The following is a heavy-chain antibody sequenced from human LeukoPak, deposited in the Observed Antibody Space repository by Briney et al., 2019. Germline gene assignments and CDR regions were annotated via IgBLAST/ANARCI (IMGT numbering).Heavy chain of an antibody. CDR2: IYYSGST. V-gene: IGHV4-59*01. CDR1: GGSTSTYY. Sequence: SETLSLTCTVSGGSTSTYYWSWIRQPPGKGLEWIGFIYYSGSTNQNPSLRSRVTISVDTSKNQFSLKLNSVTAADTAVYYCARGPLMVRGPFDYWGQGTLVTVSS. CDR3: ARGPLMVRGPFDY. D-gene: IGHD3-10*01. J-gene: IGHJ4*02.